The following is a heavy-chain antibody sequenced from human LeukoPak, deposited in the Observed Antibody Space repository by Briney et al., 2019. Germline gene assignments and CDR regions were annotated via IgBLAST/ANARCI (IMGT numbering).Heavy chain of an antibody. D-gene: IGHD2-15*01. Sequence: GGSLRLSCAASGFTFSSYAMSWIRQAPGKGLEWVAVISYDGSNKYYADSVKGRFTISRDNSKNTLYLQMNSLRAEDTAVYYCARGDPIVVVVAAVRAFDIWGQGTMVTVSS. CDR1: GFTFSSYA. CDR2: ISYDGSNK. J-gene: IGHJ3*02. V-gene: IGHV3-30-3*01. CDR3: ARGDPIVVVVAAVRAFDI.